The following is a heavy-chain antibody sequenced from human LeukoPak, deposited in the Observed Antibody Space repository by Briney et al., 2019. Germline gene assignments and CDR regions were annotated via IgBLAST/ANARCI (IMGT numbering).Heavy chain of an antibody. D-gene: IGHD1-1*01. J-gene: IGHJ4*02. CDR3: ARVSRKGYTNNWNPLGYFDY. V-gene: IGHV7-4-1*02. Sequence: GVSVTASCKASGYTFSSYAMNWVRQAPGQGLEWMGWINTNTGNPTYAQGFTGRFVFSLDTSVSTAYLQISGLKAEDTAIYYCARVSRKGYTNNWNPLGYFDYWGQGTLVTVSS. CDR2: INTNTGNP. CDR1: GYTFSSYA.